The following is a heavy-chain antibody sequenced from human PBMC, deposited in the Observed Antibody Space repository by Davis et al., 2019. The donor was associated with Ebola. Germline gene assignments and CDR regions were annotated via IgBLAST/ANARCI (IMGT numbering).Heavy chain of an antibody. CDR2: INQDGSQR. J-gene: IGHJ4*02. V-gene: IGHV3-7*03. Sequence: PGGSLRLSCAASGFTFSSYWMSWVRQAPGKGLEWVANINQDGSQRQYVDSVVKGRFTISRDNAKNSLYLQINGLRDEDTALYYCAKVGRSIPDFYWGQGTLVTVSS. D-gene: IGHD3/OR15-3a*01. CDR1: GFTFSSYW. CDR3: AKVGRSIPDFY.